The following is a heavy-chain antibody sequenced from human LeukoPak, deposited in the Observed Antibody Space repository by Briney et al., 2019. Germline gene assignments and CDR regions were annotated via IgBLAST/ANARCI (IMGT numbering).Heavy chain of an antibody. CDR2: ISSSGSTI. D-gene: IGHD6-19*01. CDR1: GFTFSSYE. Sequence: GGSLRLSCAASGFTFSSYEMNWVRQAPGKGLEWVSYISSSGSTIYYADSVKGRFTISRDNAKNSLYLQMNSLSAEDTAVYYCARVAGYSSGWLAFDYWGQGTLVTVSS. V-gene: IGHV3-48*03. CDR3: ARVAGYSSGWLAFDY. J-gene: IGHJ4*02.